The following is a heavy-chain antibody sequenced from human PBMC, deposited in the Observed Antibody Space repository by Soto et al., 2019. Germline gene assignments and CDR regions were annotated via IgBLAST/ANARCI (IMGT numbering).Heavy chain of an antibody. J-gene: IGHJ6*02. V-gene: IGHV1-18*01. CDR2: ISAYNGNT. Sequence: ASVNVSCKTSGYTFTSYGISWVRQAPGQGLEWMGWISAYNGNTNYAQKLQGRVTMTTDTSTSTAYMELSSLRSEDTAVYYCARVPFTIYYYYGMDVWGQGTTVTV. D-gene: IGHD3-3*01. CDR3: ARVPFTIYYYYGMDV. CDR1: GYTFTSYG.